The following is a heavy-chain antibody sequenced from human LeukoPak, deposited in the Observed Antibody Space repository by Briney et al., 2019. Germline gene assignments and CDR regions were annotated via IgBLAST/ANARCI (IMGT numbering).Heavy chain of an antibody. J-gene: IGHJ6*02. D-gene: IGHD3-10*01. V-gene: IGHV4-34*01. CDR3: ARDGDVLLWFGELSLYGMDV. CDR1: GGSFSGYY. Sequence: SETLSLTCAVYGGSFSGYYWSWIRQPPGKGLEWIGEINHSGSTNYNPSLKSRVTISVDTSKNQFSLKLSSVTAADTAVYYCARDGDVLLWFGELSLYGMDVWGQGTTVTVSS. CDR2: INHSGST.